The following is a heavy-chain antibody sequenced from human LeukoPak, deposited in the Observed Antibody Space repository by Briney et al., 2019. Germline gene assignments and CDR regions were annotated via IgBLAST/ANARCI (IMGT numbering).Heavy chain of an antibody. CDR2: IYYSGST. D-gene: IGHD3-10*01. CDR1: GGSISSYY. CDR3: ARWVGEAFDI. J-gene: IGHJ3*02. Sequence: SETLSLTCTVSGGSISSYYWSWIRQPPGKGLEWIGYIYYSGSTHYNPSLKSRVTISVVTSKNQFSLKLSSVTAADTAVYYCARWVGEAFDIWGQGTMVTVSS. V-gene: IGHV4-59*01.